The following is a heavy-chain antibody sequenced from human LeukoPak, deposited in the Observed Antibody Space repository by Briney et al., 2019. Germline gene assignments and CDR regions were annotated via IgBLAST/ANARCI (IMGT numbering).Heavy chain of an antibody. CDR1: GFTFSSYG. CDR2: IRYDGSNK. J-gene: IGHJ6*03. CDR3: ARELEIPYYYYMDV. D-gene: IGHD1-1*01. V-gene: IGHV3-30*02. Sequence: PGGSLRLSCAASGFTFSSYGMHWVRQAPGKGLEWVAFIRYDGSNKYYADSVKGRFTISRDNSKNTLYLQMNSLRAEDTAVYYCARELEIPYYYYMDVWGKGTTVTVSS.